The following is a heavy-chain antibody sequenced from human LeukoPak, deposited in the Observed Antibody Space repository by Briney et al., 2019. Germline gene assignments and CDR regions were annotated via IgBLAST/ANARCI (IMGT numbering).Heavy chain of an antibody. V-gene: IGHV4-39*07. J-gene: IGHJ4*02. CDR2: IYYSGCA. D-gene: IGHD3-9*01. CDR1: GGSISSSSYY. CDR3: ARVFIRYYDILSGLLYY. Sequence: PSETLSLTCTVSGGSISSSSYYWGWIRQPPGKGLERIGSIYYSGCAHYNPSLKSRATITVNTSKNQFSLKLSSVTAADTDVYYCARVFIRYYDILSGLLYYWGQGALVAVSS.